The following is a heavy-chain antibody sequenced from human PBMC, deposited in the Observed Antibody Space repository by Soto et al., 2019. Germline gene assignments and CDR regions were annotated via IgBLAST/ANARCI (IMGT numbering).Heavy chain of an antibody. Sequence: SETLSLTCTVSGASTSSSSFYWGWIRQPPGKGLEWIGSIYYNGNTYYNPSLKGRVSISVDTSKNQFSLKLSSVAAADTAVYYCGRQGYADYDANRRLPHRWFDPWGQGTLVTVSS. CDR2: IYYNGNT. J-gene: IGHJ5*02. CDR3: GRQGYADYDANRRLPHRWFDP. CDR1: GASTSSSSFY. V-gene: IGHV4-39*01. D-gene: IGHD4-17*01.